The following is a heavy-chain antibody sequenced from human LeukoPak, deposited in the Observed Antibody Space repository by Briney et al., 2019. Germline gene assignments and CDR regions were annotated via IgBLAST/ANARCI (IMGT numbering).Heavy chain of an antibody. CDR1: RFTFSSYG. D-gene: IGHD6-19*01. CDR2: ISYDGSNK. V-gene: IGHV3-30*18. J-gene: IGHJ4*02. Sequence: GRSLRLSCAASRFTFSSYGMHWVRQAPGKGLEWVAVISYDGSNKYYADSVKGRFTISRDNSKNTLYLQMNSLRAEDTAVYYCAKFYRGAVAADYWGQGTLVTVSS. CDR3: AKFYRGAVAADY.